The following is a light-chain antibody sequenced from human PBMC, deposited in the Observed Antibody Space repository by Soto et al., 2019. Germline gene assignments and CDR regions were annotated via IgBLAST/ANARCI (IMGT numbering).Light chain of an antibody. J-gene: IGKJ2*01. CDR3: QQYNNWPPYT. V-gene: IGKV3-15*01. Sequence: EIVMAQSPATLSVSPGERVTLSCRARQSVGSNLAWYQQKPGLAPRLLIYGASTRATGIPARFSGSGSGTEFTLTISSLQSEDFAVYFCQQYNNWPPYTFGQGTKV. CDR2: GAS. CDR1: QSVGSN.